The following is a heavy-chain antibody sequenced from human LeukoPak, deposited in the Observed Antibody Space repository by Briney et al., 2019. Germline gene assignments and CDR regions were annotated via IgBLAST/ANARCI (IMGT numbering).Heavy chain of an antibody. CDR3: AKPDISSSPPFDI. CDR1: GFTFSSHC. J-gene: IGHJ3*02. V-gene: IGHV3-23*01. CDR2: VSGSGGST. D-gene: IGHD6-6*01. Sequence: GGTLTLFYAASGFTFSSHCMHCVRQAPGKGLVWVSAVSGSGGSTDYADSVKGRFTISRDNSKNTLYLQMNSLRAEDTAVYYCAKPDISSSPPFDIWGQGTMVTVSS.